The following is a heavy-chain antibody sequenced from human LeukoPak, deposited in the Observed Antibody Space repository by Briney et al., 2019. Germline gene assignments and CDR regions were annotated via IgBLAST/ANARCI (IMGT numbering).Heavy chain of an antibody. J-gene: IGHJ4*02. V-gene: IGHV3-33*01. Sequence: PGRSLRLSCAASGFTFSNYGMHWVRQAPGKGLEWVAVIWYDGSNKYYADSVKGRFTISRDNSKNTLYLQMNSLGVDDTAVYYCARDRSFYGDGAFDYWGQGTLVTVSS. CDR1: GFTFSNYG. D-gene: IGHD4-17*01. CDR2: IWYDGSNK. CDR3: ARDRSFYGDGAFDY.